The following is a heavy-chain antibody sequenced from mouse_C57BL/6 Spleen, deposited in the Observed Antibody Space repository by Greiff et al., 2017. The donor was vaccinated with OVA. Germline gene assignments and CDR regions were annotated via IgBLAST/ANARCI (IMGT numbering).Heavy chain of an antibody. J-gene: IGHJ1*03. V-gene: IGHV5-4*01. D-gene: IGHD2-13*01. CDR3: AREVSNWYFGV. CDR1: GFTFSSYA. CDR2: ISDGGSYT. Sequence: EVQVVESGGGLVKPGGSLKLSCAASGFTFSSYAMSWVRQTPEKRLEWVATISDGGSYTYYPDNVKGRFTISRDNAKNNLYLQMSHLKSEDTAMYYCAREVSNWYFGVWGTGTTVTVSS.